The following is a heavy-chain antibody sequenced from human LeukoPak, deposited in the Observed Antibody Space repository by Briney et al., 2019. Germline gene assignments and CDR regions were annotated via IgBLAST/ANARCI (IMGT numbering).Heavy chain of an antibody. Sequence: ASVKVSCKASGYTFTSYDINWVRQAPGQGLEWMGWISAYNGNTNYAQKLQGRVTMTTDTSTSTAYMELRSLRSDDTAVYYCARDPLLITMVRGVINYGMDVWGQGTTVTVSS. CDR2: ISAYNGNT. J-gene: IGHJ6*02. D-gene: IGHD3-10*01. CDR1: GYTFTSYD. CDR3: ARDPLLITMVRGVINYGMDV. V-gene: IGHV1-18*01.